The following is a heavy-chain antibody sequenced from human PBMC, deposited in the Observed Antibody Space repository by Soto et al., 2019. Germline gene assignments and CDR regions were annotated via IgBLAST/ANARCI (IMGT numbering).Heavy chain of an antibody. CDR1: GGTFTSYT. J-gene: IGHJ4*02. D-gene: IGHD3-10*01. CDR2: IIPILRMA. CDR3: ATSYGLGSAHFDY. V-gene: IGHV1-69*02. Sequence: QVQLVQSGAEVKMPGSSVKVSCTASGGTFTSYTFSWVRQVPGQGLEWMGRIIPILRMADFAQKFQGRVTINADESTSTVYMKVSSLRSEDTAVYYCATSYGLGSAHFDYWGQGTLVTVS.